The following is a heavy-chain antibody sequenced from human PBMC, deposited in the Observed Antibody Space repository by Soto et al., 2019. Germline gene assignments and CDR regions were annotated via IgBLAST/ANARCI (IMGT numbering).Heavy chain of an antibody. CDR2: IYYSGST. CDR3: ARDDYGDYYFDY. Sequence: QLQLQESGPGLVKPSETLSLTCTVSGGSISSSSYYWGWIRQPPGQGLEWIGSIYYSGSTYYNPSLKSRVTISVDTSTTHFSLKLSSVTAADTAVYYCARDDYGDYYFDYWGQGTLVTVSS. CDR1: GGSISSSSYY. J-gene: IGHJ4*02. D-gene: IGHD4-17*01. V-gene: IGHV4-39*02.